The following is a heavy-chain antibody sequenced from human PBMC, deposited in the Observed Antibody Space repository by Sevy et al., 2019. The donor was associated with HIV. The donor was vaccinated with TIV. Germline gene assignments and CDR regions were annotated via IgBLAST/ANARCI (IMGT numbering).Heavy chain of an antibody. Sequence: GGSLRLSCAASGFIFSTYGIHWVRQAPGKGLEWVAVISYDGSEKYYADSVRGRFTISRDNSKNTLYLQMNSLRAEDTAIYYCAKMQGGSYNYYGMDVWGQGTTVTVSS. D-gene: IGHD1-26*01. CDR1: GFIFSTYG. J-gene: IGHJ6*02. CDR2: ISYDGSEK. V-gene: IGHV3-30*18. CDR3: AKMQGGSYNYYGMDV.